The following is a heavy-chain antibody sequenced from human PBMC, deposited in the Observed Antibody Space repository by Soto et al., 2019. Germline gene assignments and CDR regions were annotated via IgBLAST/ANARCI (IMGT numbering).Heavy chain of an antibody. Sequence: GGSLRLSCAASGFTFSSYSMNWVRQAPGKGLEWVSSISSSSSYIYYADSVKGRFTISRDNAKNSLYLQMNSLRAEDTAVYYCARDVGSSSPSDSYYYYYGMDVWGQGTTVTVSS. J-gene: IGHJ6*02. CDR1: GFTFSSYS. CDR2: ISSSSSYI. CDR3: ARDVGSSSPSDSYYYYYGMDV. D-gene: IGHD6-6*01. V-gene: IGHV3-21*01.